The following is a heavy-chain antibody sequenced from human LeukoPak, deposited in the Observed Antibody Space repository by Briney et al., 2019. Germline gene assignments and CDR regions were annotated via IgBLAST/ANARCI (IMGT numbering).Heavy chain of an antibody. CDR2: IKSKADGGTT. V-gene: IGHV3-15*01. J-gene: IGHJ4*02. Sequence: AGGSLRLSCAASGFTFSNAWMSWVRQAPGKGLEWVGRIKSKADGGTTDYAAPVKGRFNISRDDSKNTMYLQMNSLRADDTAVYYCAKSGYNRFDYWGQGTLVTVSS. CDR3: AKSGYNRFDY. CDR1: GFTFSNAW. D-gene: IGHD5-24*01.